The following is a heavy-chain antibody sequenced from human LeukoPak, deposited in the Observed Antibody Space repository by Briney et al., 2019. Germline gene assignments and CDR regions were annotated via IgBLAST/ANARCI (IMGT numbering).Heavy chain of an antibody. J-gene: IGHJ4*02. V-gene: IGHV3-74*01. Sequence: SGGSLRLSCAASGFSFSNYWMHWVRQAPGKGLVWVTRMNSDGSATYYADSVQGRFTISRDNAKNTLYLQMNSLRAEDTAMYFCAKGPNYFDSWGQGTLATVSS. CDR1: GFSFSNYW. CDR2: MNSDGSAT. CDR3: AKGPNYFDS.